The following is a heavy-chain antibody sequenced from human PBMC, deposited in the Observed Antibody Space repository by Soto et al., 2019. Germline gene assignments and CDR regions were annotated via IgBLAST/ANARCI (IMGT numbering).Heavy chain of an antibody. CDR2: TSGSGDYT. V-gene: IGHV3-11*06. Sequence: QVQLVESGGGLVKPGGSLRLSCAASGFTFSDHYMSWVRQTPGKGLEWVSYTSGSGDYTDYADSVEGRFTISRDTAKNSLYLQMNSLRGEDTAVYYCARFITFLQLPDVFDIWGQGTVVTVSS. J-gene: IGHJ3*02. CDR1: GFTFSDHY. D-gene: IGHD3-10*01. CDR3: ARFITFLQLPDVFDI.